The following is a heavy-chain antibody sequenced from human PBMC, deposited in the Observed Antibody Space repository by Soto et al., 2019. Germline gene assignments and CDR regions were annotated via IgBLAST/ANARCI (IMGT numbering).Heavy chain of an antibody. V-gene: IGHV1-69*13. CDR1: GGTFSSYA. CDR3: AVGYCSGGSCPESYYYYYGMDV. J-gene: IGHJ6*02. D-gene: IGHD2-15*01. CDR2: IIPIFGTA. Sequence: GASVKVSCKASGGTFSSYAISWVRQAPGQGLEWMGGIIPIFGTANYAQKFQGRVTITADESTSTAYMELSSLRSEDTAVYYCAVGYCSGGSCPESYYYYYGMDVWGQGTTVTVSS.